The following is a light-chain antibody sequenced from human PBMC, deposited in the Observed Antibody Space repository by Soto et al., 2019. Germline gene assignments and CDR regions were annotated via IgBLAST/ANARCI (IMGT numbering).Light chain of an antibody. Sequence: DIQMTQSPPTLSASVGDRVTITCRASQSIRHYLAWYQQMPGKAPKLLIYGASTLQSGVPSRFSGSGSGTEFTLTISCLQPDGFGTYFCQHHDSYSQAFGQGTKVEIK. J-gene: IGKJ1*01. V-gene: IGKV1-5*01. CDR2: GAS. CDR1: QSIRHY. CDR3: QHHDSYSQA.